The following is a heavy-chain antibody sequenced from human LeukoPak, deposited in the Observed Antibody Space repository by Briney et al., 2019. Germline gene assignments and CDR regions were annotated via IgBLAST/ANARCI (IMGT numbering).Heavy chain of an antibody. CDR3: ASAPPAYDSSGLEYFQH. CDR1: GFTFSSST. J-gene: IGHJ1*01. D-gene: IGHD3-22*01. Sequence: SVKVSCKASGFTFSSSTIQWVRQARGQRLEWIGWIVVGSGNTNYAQKLQERVTITRDMSTSTAYMELSSLSSEDTAVYYCASAPPAYDSSGLEYFQHWGQGTLVTVSS. CDR2: IVVGSGNT. V-gene: IGHV1-58*02.